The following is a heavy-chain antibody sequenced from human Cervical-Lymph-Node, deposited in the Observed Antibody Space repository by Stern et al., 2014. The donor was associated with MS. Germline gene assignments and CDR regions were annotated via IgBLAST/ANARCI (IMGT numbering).Heavy chain of an antibody. J-gene: IGHJ6*02. CDR3: ARDRLDGDYVYYYGLDV. D-gene: IGHD4-17*01. V-gene: IGHV3-30*04. CDR1: GFTFSRYA. Sequence: QVQLVESGGGVVRPGRSLRLSCATSGFTFSRYAVLWVRQAPGKGLEWVGAISYDGSNKFYGDSVKGRFTISRDNSKNTLFLQMNNLRPEDSGVYHCARDRLDGDYVYYYGLDVWGQGTTVTVSS. CDR2: ISYDGSNK.